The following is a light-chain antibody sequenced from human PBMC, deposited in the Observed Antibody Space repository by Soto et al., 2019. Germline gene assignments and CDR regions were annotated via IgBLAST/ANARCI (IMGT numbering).Light chain of an antibody. CDR2: KVS. V-gene: IGKV2-30*01. J-gene: IGKJ1*01. CDR3: MQTTHWPRT. CDR1: QSLETSDGDTY. Sequence: DVVMTQSPLSLPVTLGPPASISCRSSQSLETSDGDTYLNWFHQRPGQSPRRIIYKVSKRDSGVPDRFSGSGSGTDCTLKITRVEAEDVGVYYCMQTTHWPRTLGQGTKVDIK.